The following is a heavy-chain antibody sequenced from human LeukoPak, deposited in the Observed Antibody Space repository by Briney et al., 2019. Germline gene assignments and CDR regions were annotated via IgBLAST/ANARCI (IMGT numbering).Heavy chain of an antibody. D-gene: IGHD3-3*01. CDR3: ARDTKKRTFFVLGCPTCYVFDI. CDR1: GYTFTGYY. V-gene: IGHV1-2*02. CDR2: INPNSGGT. J-gene: IGHJ3*02. Sequence: GASVKVSCKASGYTFTGYYMHWVRQVPGQGLEWMGWINPNSGGTSYEQKFQDRVTMTRDTSISTAYMDLSRLRSDDTAVYYCARDTKKRTFFVLGCPTCYVFDIWGQGTMVAVSS.